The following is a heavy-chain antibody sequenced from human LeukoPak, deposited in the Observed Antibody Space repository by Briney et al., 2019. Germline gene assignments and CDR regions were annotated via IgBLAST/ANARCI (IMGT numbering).Heavy chain of an antibody. CDR1: GYTFTSYD. CDR2: MNPNSGNT. CDR3: ARAHSSGWYSAFDY. J-gene: IGHJ4*02. Sequence: ASVKVSCKASGYTFTSYDINWVRQATGQGLEWMGWMNPNSGNTGCAQKFQGRVTMTRNTSISTAYMELSSLRSEGTAVYYCARAHSSGWYSAFDYWGQGTLVTVSS. D-gene: IGHD6-19*01. V-gene: IGHV1-8*01.